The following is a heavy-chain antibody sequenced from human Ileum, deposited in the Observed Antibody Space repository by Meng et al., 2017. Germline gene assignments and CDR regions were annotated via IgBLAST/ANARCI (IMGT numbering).Heavy chain of an antibody. Sequence: QVELKQAGGGLLKSSATLALTGGVDGWIRNGDCWSWPGPPPGEGLEWIGEIDHSGSITYTQSLESRVTISMETSKKQFSLKLSSVTAADTAVYYCARRVKAARCQHWGQGTLVTVSS. V-gene: IGHV4-34*01. J-gene: IGHJ1*01. CDR2: IDHSGSI. D-gene: IGHD6-6*01. CDR3: ARRVKAARCQH. CDR1: GWIRNGDC.